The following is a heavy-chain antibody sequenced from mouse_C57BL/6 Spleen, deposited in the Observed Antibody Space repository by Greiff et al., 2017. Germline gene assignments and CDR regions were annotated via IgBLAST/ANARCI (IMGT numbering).Heavy chain of an antibody. Sequence: SGPELVKPGASVKMSCKASGYTFTDYNMHWVKQSHGKSLEWIGYINPNNGGTSYNQKFKGKATLTVNKSSSTAYMALRSLTSEDSAVYYCARGRVGYDYFDYWGQGTTLTVSS. J-gene: IGHJ2*01. V-gene: IGHV1-22*01. CDR3: ARGRVGYDYFDY. CDR1: GYTFTDYN. D-gene: IGHD2-2*01. CDR2: INPNNGGT.